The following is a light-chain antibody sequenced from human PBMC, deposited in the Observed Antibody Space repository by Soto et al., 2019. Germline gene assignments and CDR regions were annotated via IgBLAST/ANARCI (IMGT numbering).Light chain of an antibody. V-gene: IGKV1-9*01. CDR1: HDISSY. CDR2: AAS. CDR3: QQYNSYS. Sequence: DIQMTQSPSFLSASVGDRVTITCRASHDISSYLTWYQQKPGKAPTVLIYAASTLQGGVPSRFSGSGSGTEFTLTISSLQPEDVATYYCQQYNSYSFGQGTKVDIK. J-gene: IGKJ1*01.